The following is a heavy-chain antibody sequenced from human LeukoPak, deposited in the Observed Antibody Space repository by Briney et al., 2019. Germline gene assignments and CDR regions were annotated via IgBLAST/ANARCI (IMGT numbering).Heavy chain of an antibody. V-gene: IGHV1-24*01. CDR1: GYIFSELS. CDR3: ARETLVAPGFDY. J-gene: IGHJ4*02. D-gene: IGHD2/OR15-2a*01. Sequence: ASVKVSCKVSGYIFSELSMHWVRQAPGQGLEWMGGFNPEDGETFYAQKFQGRVNMTEDTSTDTAYMELSRLRSDDTAVYYCARETLVAPGFDYWGQGTLVTVSS. CDR2: FNPEDGET.